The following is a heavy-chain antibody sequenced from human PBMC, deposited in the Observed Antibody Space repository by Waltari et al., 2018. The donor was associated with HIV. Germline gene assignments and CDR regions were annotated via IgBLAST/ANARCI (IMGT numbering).Heavy chain of an antibody. CDR2: ISYDGRNK. D-gene: IGHD3-9*01. Sequence: QVQLVESGGGVVQPGRSLRLSWEASGFTFRSYGMHWVRQASGKGLEGVEVISYDGRNKEYAASVKGRFTIARDNSKNTLYLQMNSLRAEDTAVYYCAKDTDLTGFFYYYGLDVWGQGTTVTVSS. CDR1: GFTFRSYG. J-gene: IGHJ6*02. V-gene: IGHV3-30*18. CDR3: AKDTDLTGFFYYYGLDV.